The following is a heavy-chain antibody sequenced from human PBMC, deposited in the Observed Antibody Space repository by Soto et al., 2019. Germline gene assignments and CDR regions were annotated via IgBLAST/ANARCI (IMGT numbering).Heavy chain of an antibody. V-gene: IGHV3-23*01. CDR2: ISGSGGST. CDR1: GFTFSSYA. J-gene: IGHJ4*02. CDR3: ANLYSSSWYYFDY. Sequence: PGGSLRLSXAASGFTFSSYAMSWVRQAPGKGLEWVSAISGSGGSTYYADSVKGRFTISRDNSKNTLYLQMNSLRAEDTAVYYCANLYSSSWYYFDYWGQGTLVTVSS. D-gene: IGHD6-13*01.